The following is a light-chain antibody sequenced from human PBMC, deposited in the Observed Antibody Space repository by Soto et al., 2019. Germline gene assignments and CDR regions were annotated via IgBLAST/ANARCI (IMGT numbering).Light chain of an antibody. Sequence: EILLTQSPGTLSLSPGEGVTLSCRASQSVTVNSLAWYQQKPGQAPRLLIYAASTRAAAVPDRFTGSGSGTDFALTISSLEPEDAAVYYCQQRSNWPPITFGQGTRLEIK. V-gene: IGKV3D-20*02. CDR1: QSVTVN. CDR2: AAS. CDR3: QQRSNWPPIT. J-gene: IGKJ5*01.